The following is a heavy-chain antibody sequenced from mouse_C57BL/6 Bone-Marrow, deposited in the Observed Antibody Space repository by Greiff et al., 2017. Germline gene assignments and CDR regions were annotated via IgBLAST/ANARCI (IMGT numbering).Heavy chain of an antibody. Sequence: QVQLQQPGAELVKPGASVKLSCKASGYTFTSYWMQWVKQRPGQGLEWIGEIDPSDIYTNYNQKFKGKATLTVDTSSSTAYMQLSSLTSEDSAVYYCARDGYYGYWGQGTTLTVSS. CDR1: GYTFTSYW. CDR2: IDPSDIYT. CDR3: ARDGYYGY. D-gene: IGHD2-3*01. V-gene: IGHV1-50*01. J-gene: IGHJ2*01.